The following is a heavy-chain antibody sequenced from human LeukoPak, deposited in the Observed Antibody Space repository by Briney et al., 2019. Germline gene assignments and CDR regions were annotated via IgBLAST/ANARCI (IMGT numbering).Heavy chain of an antibody. J-gene: IGHJ4*02. Sequence: ASVTVSCKASGYTFSDYYMHWVRQAPGQGLEWMGWINPKSGDTKYAQKFHARLTMTRATSITTTYIEVSRLSSDDTAVYYCARQNTGQLDYWGQGTLVTVSS. CDR3: ARQNTGQLDY. D-gene: IGHD2-8*02. CDR1: GYTFSDYY. CDR2: INPKSGDT. V-gene: IGHV1-2*02.